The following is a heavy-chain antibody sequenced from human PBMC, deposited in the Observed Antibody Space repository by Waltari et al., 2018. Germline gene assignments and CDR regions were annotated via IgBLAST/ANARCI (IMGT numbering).Heavy chain of an antibody. CDR2: IIPMFGTA. Sequence: QVQLVQSGAELKKPGSSVEVSCKASGGSFSTYAITWVRQAPGQGLEWMGGIIPMFGTANYAQKIQDRVTIITDESMTTAYMELSSLTSEDTAVYYCARGGLYGQQLLESAFEIWGQGTKVTVSS. J-gene: IGHJ3*02. V-gene: IGHV1-69*05. D-gene: IGHD6-13*01. CDR1: GGSFSTYA. CDR3: ARGGLYGQQLLESAFEI.